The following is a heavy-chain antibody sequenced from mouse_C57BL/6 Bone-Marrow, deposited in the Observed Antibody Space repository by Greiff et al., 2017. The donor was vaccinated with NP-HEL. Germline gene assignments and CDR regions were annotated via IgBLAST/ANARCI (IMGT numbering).Heavy chain of an antibody. V-gene: IGHV1-55*01. CDR3: ARQPLWLYYFDY. CDR1: GYTFTSYW. Sequence: QVQLKQPGAELVKPGASVKMSCKASGYTFTSYWITWVKQRPGQGLEWIGDIYPGSGSTNYNEKFKSKATLTVDTSSSTAYMQLSSLTSEDSAVYYCARQPLWLYYFDYWGQGTTLTVSS. D-gene: IGHD2-2*01. CDR2: IYPGSGST. J-gene: IGHJ2*01.